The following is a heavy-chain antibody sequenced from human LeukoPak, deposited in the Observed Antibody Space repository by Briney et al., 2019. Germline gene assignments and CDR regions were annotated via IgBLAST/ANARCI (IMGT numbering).Heavy chain of an antibody. CDR2: IGTAGDT. J-gene: IGHJ4*02. CDR1: GFTFSSYD. Sequence: GGSLRLSCAASGFTFSSYDMHWVRQATGKGLEWVSAIGTAGDTYYPGSVKGRFTISRENAKKSLYLQMNSLRAEDTAVYYCARDHNLVGANDYWGQGTLVTVSS. D-gene: IGHD1-26*01. V-gene: IGHV3-13*01. CDR3: ARDHNLVGANDY.